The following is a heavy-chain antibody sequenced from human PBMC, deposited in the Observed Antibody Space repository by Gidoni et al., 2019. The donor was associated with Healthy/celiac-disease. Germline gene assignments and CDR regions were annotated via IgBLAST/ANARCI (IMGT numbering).Heavy chain of an antibody. CDR3: AREFSKYCSGGSCYYYYGMDV. D-gene: IGHD2-15*01. CDR1: GGSISSYY. Sequence: QVQLQESGPGLVKPSETLSLTCTVSGGSISSYYWSWIRQPAGKGLEWIGRTYTSGSTNYNPSLKSRVPMSVDTSKNQFSLKLSSVTAADTAVYYCAREFSKYCSGGSCYYYYGMDVWGQGTTVTVSS. CDR2: TYTSGST. V-gene: IGHV4-4*07. J-gene: IGHJ6*02.